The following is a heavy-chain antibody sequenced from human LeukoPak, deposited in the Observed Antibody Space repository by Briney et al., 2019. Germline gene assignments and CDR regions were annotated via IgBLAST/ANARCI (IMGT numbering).Heavy chain of an antibody. D-gene: IGHD3-10*01. CDR1: GGSVSSYY. CDR2: IYTSGST. Sequence: SETLSLTCTVSGGSVSSYYWSWIRQPAGKGLEWIGRIYTSGSTNYNPSLKSRVTMSVDTSKNQFSLKLSSVTAADTAVYYCAREGSDYYGSGSYYRSYYYYMDVWGKGTTVTISS. V-gene: IGHV4-4*07. CDR3: AREGSDYYGSGSYYRSYYYYMDV. J-gene: IGHJ6*03.